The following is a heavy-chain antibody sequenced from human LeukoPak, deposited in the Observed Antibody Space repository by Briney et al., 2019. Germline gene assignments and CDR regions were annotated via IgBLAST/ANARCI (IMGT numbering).Heavy chain of an antibody. D-gene: IGHD5-18*01. Sequence: QAGGSLRLSCVASGFTFSSYAMHWVRQTPGKGLEYVSGINSNGGSTHYANSVKGRFTISRDNSKHTLYLQMGSLRTEDTAVYYCARARSSYGYGDAFDIWGQGTMVTVSS. CDR1: GFTFSSYA. CDR2: INSNGGST. V-gene: IGHV3-64*01. J-gene: IGHJ3*02. CDR3: ARARSSYGYGDAFDI.